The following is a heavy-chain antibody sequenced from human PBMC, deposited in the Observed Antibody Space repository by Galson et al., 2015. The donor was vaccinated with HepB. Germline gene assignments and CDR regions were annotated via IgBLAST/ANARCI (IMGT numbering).Heavy chain of an antibody. Sequence: PALVKPTQTLTLTCTFSGFSLSASGAGVGWIRQPPGKALEWLALIYWDGDKNYSPSLKTRLTIAKDTSKNQVVLTMTNMDPVDTATYYCAHSGYCSGGGCYSWFDPWGQGTLVTVSS. J-gene: IGHJ5*02. V-gene: IGHV2-5*02. CDR2: IYWDGDK. CDR3: AHSGYCSGGGCYSWFDP. D-gene: IGHD2-15*01. CDR1: GFSLSASGAG.